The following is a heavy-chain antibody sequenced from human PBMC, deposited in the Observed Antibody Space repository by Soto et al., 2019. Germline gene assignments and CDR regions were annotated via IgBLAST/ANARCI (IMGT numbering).Heavy chain of an antibody. CDR2: MNPNSGNT. CDR3: ARSHSSSAADWFDP. Sequence: ASVKVSCKASGYTFTSYDINWVRQATGQGLEWMGWMNPNSGNTGYAQKFQGRVTMTRNTSISTAYMELGSLRSEDTAVYYCARSHSSSAADWFDPWGQGTLVTVSS. D-gene: IGHD6-6*01. V-gene: IGHV1-8*01. J-gene: IGHJ5*02. CDR1: GYTFTSYD.